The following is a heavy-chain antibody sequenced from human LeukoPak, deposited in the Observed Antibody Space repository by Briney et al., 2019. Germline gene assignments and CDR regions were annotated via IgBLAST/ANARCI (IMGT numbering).Heavy chain of an antibody. CDR3: ARRGTYYDILTGYYYFDY. CDR1: GFTFSSHG. J-gene: IGHJ4*02. CDR2: ISGSGDYT. D-gene: IGHD3-9*01. Sequence: GTLRLSCAASGFTFSSHGMSWVRQAPGKGLEWVSTISGSGDYTYHADSVKGRFTISRDNSKNTLYLQMNSLRAEDTAVYYCARRGTYYDILTGYYYFDYWGQGTLVTVSS. V-gene: IGHV3-23*01.